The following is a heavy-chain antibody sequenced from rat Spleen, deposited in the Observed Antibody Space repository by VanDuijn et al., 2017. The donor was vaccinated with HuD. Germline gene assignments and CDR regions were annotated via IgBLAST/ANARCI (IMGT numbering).Heavy chain of an antibody. CDR3: ERYRDYGYNYFFDY. CDR1: GYSITSNY. CDR2: ISYSGSI. Sequence: VQLQESGTGLVKPSQSLSLPCSVPGYSITSNYWGWIRKFSGNKMEWMGYISYSGSITYNPSLKRCISITRDTSKNQFLLQLNSVTTEDTATYYCERYRDYGYNYFFDYWGQGVMVTVSS. J-gene: IGHJ2*01. V-gene: IGHV3-1*01. D-gene: IGHD1-9*01.